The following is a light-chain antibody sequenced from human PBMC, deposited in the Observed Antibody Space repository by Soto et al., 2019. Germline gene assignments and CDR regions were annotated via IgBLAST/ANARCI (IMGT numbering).Light chain of an antibody. CDR1: QSFRGL. CDR2: DAY. CDR3: QQRLMWPIT. Sequence: VLTQSPVTLSLSPGERATLSCRASQSFRGLLAWYQQKPGQAPRLLIYDAYNRATGIPPRFSGSGSGTDFTLTISSLEPEDSAVYYCQQRLMWPITFGQGTRPEIK. J-gene: IGKJ5*01. V-gene: IGKV3-11*01.